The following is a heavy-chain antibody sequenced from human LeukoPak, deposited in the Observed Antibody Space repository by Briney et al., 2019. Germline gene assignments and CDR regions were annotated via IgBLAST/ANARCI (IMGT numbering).Heavy chain of an antibody. D-gene: IGHD3-22*01. Sequence: ASVKVSRKASGYTFGDYYMHWVRQAPGQRLEWMGWINPNSGGTNYAQKFQGRVTMTRDMSISTAYMEVSRLTSDDTAVYYCARATIADSSTYYIDYWGLGTLVTVSS. J-gene: IGHJ4*02. CDR2: INPNSGGT. V-gene: IGHV1-2*02. CDR3: ARATIADSSTYYIDY. CDR1: GYTFGDYY.